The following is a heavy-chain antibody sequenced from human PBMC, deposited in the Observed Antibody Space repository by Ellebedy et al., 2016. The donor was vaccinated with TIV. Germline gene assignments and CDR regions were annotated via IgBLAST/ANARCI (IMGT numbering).Heavy chain of an antibody. J-gene: IGHJ5*02. V-gene: IGHV5-51*01. CDR3: ARGSLFLEWLLSGINWFGP. CDR1: GYFFTGYW. D-gene: IGHD3-3*01. CDR2: VYPGDSDT. Sequence: GGSLRLXXKLSGYFFTGYWIAWVRQMPGKGLEWMGTVYPGDSDTRYSPSFQGQVTISADKSISTAYLQWSSLKASDSGMYYCARGSLFLEWLLSGINWFGPWGLGTLVTVSS.